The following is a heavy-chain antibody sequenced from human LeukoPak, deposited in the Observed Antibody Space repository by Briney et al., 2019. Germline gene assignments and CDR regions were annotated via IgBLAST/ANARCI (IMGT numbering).Heavy chain of an antibody. Sequence: SETLSLTCTVSGGSISSYYWSWIRQPPGKGLEWIGYIYCSGSTNYNPSLKSRVTISVDTSKNQLSLRLTSVTAADTAVYYCARHPFATPFDHWGRGTLVTVSS. CDR1: GGSISSYY. CDR2: IYCSGST. V-gene: IGHV4-59*08. D-gene: IGHD2-15*01. CDR3: ARHPFATPFDH. J-gene: IGHJ4*02.